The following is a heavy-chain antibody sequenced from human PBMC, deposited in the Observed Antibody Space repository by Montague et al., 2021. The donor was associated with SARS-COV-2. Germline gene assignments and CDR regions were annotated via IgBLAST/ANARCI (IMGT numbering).Heavy chain of an antibody. CDR2: IYYSGST. D-gene: IGHD5-12*01. Sequence: TLSLTCTVSGGSISSGGYYWSWIRQHPGKGLEWIGYIYYSGSTYYNPSLKSRVTISVDTSKNHFSLKLSSVTAADTAVYYCARRGRKLLPVATTIGGFDIRGQGTMVTVSS. CDR1: GGSISSGGYY. J-gene: IGHJ3*02. CDR3: ARRGRKLLPVATTIGGFDI. V-gene: IGHV4-31*03.